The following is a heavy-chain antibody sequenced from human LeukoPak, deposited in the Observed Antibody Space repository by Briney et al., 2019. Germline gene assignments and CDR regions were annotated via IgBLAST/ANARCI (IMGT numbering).Heavy chain of an antibody. V-gene: IGHV3-7*03. D-gene: IGHD3-22*01. Sequence: PGGSLRLSCAASGFTFSSYWMSWVRQAPGKGLEWVANIKKDGSEKYYVDSVKGRFTISRDNAKTSLYLQMNSLRAEDTAVYYCESHFYDSIDYWGQGTLVTVSS. CDR1: GFTFSSYW. CDR2: IKKDGSEK. J-gene: IGHJ4*02. CDR3: ESHFYDSIDY.